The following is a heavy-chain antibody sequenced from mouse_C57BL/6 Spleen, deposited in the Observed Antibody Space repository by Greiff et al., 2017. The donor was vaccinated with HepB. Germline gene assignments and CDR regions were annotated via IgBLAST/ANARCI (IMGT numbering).Heavy chain of an antibody. CDR1: GFTFSSYA. J-gene: IGHJ2*01. V-gene: IGHV5-4*01. CDR3: ARDRYYFGY. CDR2: ISDGGSYT. Sequence: EVQLVESGGGLVKPGGSLKLSCAASGFTFSSYAMSWVRQTPEKRLEWVATISDGGSYTYYPDNVKGRFTISRDNAKNNLYLQMSHLKSEDTAMYYCARDRYYFGYWGQGTTLTVSS.